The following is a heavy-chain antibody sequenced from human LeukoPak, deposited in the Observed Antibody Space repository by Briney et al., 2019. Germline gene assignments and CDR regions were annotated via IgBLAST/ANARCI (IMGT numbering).Heavy chain of an antibody. J-gene: IGHJ5*02. CDR3: ARLARYCSSTSCYRDWFDP. CDR2: IYPGDSDT. D-gene: IGHD2-2*01. Sequence: PGESLKISCKGSGYSFTSYWIGWVRQMPGKGLEWMGIIYPGDSDTRYSLSFQGQVTISADKSISTAYLQWSSLKASDTAMYYCARLARYCSSTSCYRDWFDPWGQGTLVTVSS. CDR1: GYSFTSYW. V-gene: IGHV5-51*01.